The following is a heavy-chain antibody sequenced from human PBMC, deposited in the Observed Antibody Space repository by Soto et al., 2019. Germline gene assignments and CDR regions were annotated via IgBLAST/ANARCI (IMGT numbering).Heavy chain of an antibody. CDR1: GYTFTKYG. CDR3: ARVTSGYDSGLFDF. V-gene: IGHV1-18*01. CDR2: ISADNDNT. Sequence: VQLLQSGGEVRKPGASVTVSCRASGYTFTKYGISWVRQAPGQGLEWMGWISADNDNTNYAQNLPGRVTRTTDTSTSTAYMQLRSLRSDDTAVYLWARVTSGYDSGLFDFWGQGTLVTVSS. D-gene: IGHD5-12*01. J-gene: IGHJ4*02.